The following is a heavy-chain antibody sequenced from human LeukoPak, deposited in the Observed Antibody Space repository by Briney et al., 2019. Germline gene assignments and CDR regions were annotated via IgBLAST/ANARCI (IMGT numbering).Heavy chain of an antibody. V-gene: IGHV3-7*02. Sequence: GGSLRLSCAASGFTFSGFWMSWVRQAPGKGLEWVANIKQDGSEKNYVDSVKGRFTISRDNSKNTLYLQMNSLRAEDTAVYYCAGGQGDTSGSYYNYFDLWGQGTLVTVSS. CDR3: AGGQGDTSGSYYNYFDL. CDR1: GFTFSGFW. CDR2: IKQDGSEK. D-gene: IGHD3-10*01. J-gene: IGHJ4*02.